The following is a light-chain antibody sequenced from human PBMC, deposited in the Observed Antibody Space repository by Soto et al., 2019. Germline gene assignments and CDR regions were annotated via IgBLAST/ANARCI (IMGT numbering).Light chain of an antibody. V-gene: IGKV1-39*01. Sequence: DIQMTQSPSSLSASVGDRVTITCRASQSIVTYLNWYLQKPGKAPKLLIYAASNLQSGVPSRFSGSGSGTDFTLTISSLQPEDFATYYCQQSYSTPLTFGPGTRWISN. J-gene: IGKJ3*01. CDR1: QSIVTY. CDR3: QQSYSTPLT. CDR2: AAS.